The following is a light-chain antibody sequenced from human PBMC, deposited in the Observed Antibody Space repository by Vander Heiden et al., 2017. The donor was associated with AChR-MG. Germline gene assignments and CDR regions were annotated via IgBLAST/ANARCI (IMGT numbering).Light chain of an antibody. CDR3: CAYAGSSVYV. CDR2: EVN. CDR1: NRDIGGYNF. Sequence: QSALTQPASVSGPPGQSITISCTGTNRDIGGYNFVSWYEHHPGKAHKLIIYEVNKRPSGVSDRFSGSKSGKAASLTITGLQAEDEGDYYCCAYAGSSVYVFGTGTKVTVL. J-gene: IGLJ1*01. V-gene: IGLV2-23*02.